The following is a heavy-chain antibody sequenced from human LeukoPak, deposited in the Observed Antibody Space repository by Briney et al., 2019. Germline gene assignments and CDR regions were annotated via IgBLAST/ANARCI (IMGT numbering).Heavy chain of an antibody. CDR3: ARMSYYDRRGDNWFDP. CDR2: IIPIFGTA. Sequence: SVKVSCKASGGTFSSYGINWVRQAPGQGLEWMGGIIPIFGTANYAQKFQGRVTMTRNTSISTAYMELSSLRSEDTAVYYCARMSYYDRRGDNWFDPWGQGTLVIVSS. J-gene: IGHJ5*02. CDR1: GGTFSSYG. V-gene: IGHV1-69*05. D-gene: IGHD3-22*01.